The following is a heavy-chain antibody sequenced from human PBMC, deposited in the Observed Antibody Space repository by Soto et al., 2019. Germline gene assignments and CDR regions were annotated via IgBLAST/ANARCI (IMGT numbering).Heavy chain of an antibody. CDR1: GGTFSSYA. CDR3: ARGYGSGSYYAYGMDV. V-gene: IGHV1-69*01. Sequence: QVQLVQSGAEVKKPGSSVKVSCKASGGTFSSYAISWVRQAPGQGLEWMGGIIPIFGTANYAQKFQGRVTITADESTSKAYMELSSLRSEDTAVYYCARGYGSGSYYAYGMDVWGQGTTVTVSS. D-gene: IGHD3-10*01. CDR2: IIPIFGTA. J-gene: IGHJ6*02.